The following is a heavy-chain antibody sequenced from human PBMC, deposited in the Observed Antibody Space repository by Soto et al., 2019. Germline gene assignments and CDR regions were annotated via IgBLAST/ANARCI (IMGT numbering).Heavy chain of an antibody. CDR1: GGTFASYE. Sequence: QVQLVQSGAEVKKPGSSVKVSCKASGGTFASYEISGVRRAPGQGLEWMGGIIPIFVTANYAQKFKGRVTITADESTITAYMELSSLRSEDTAVYYCARAGDIVVVPAARAFDYWGQGTLVTVSS. D-gene: IGHD2-2*01. CDR3: ARAGDIVVVPAARAFDY. CDR2: IIPIFVTA. J-gene: IGHJ4*02. V-gene: IGHV1-69*01.